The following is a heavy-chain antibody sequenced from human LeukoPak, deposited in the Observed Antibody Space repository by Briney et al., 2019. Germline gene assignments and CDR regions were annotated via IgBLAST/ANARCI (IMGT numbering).Heavy chain of an antibody. Sequence: GGSLRLSCAASGFTFSKYWMNWVRQAPGKGLEWVATTSQDGSQKHLADFVKGRFTISRDNARNSLYLQMSSLRGDDTAVYYCARSKVVAEAGKSWFDPWGQGTRVTVTS. CDR3: ARSKVVAEAGKSWFDP. D-gene: IGHD6-13*01. J-gene: IGHJ5*01. CDR2: TSQDGSQK. CDR1: GFTFSKYW. V-gene: IGHV3-7*01.